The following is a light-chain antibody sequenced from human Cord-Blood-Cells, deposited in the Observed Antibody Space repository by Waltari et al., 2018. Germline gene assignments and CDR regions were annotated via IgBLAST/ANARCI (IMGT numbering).Light chain of an antibody. Sequence: DIVMTQSPDSLAVSLGERATINCKSSQSVLYSSNNKNYLAWYQQKPGQPPKLLIYWASTRESGVPDRFSGSGSGTDFTLTISSLQAEDVAVYYCQQYYSTPPLTFVGGTKVEIK. CDR1: QSVLYSSNNKNY. J-gene: IGKJ4*01. V-gene: IGKV4-1*01. CDR2: WAS. CDR3: QQYYSTPPLT.